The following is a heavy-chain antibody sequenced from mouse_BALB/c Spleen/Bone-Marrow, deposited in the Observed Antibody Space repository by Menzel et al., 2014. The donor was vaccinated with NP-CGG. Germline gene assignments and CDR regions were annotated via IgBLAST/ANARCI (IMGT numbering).Heavy chain of an antibody. D-gene: IGHD2-5*01. J-gene: IGHJ2*01. V-gene: IGHV1-67*01. CDR2: ISTYSGNT. CDR3: AGPYCKSKYEGFDY. Sequence: VQLQQSGPELVRPGVSVKISCKGSGYTFTDYAMHWVKQSHAQSLEWIGVISTYSGNTNYNQKFKGKATLTVDKSSSEKYMELARLTSESSAIYYSAGPYCKSKYEGFDYWGQGTPLTVSS. CDR1: GYTFTDYA.